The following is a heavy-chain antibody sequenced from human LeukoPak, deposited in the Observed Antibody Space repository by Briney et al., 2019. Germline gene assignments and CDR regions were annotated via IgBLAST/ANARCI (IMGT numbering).Heavy chain of an antibody. CDR1: GGSTSTRNYD. Sequence: PSQTMSPTSILAGGSTSTRNYDWGWILHPPVKGREWISHIYYSRSIYYSPSLKSRGTISGATSKNQFSLKPISVTAAHTAVYYCVRDYYDNSSFRHDDYWGEGTLVTVS. CDR3: VRDYYDNSSFRHDDY. D-gene: IGHD3-22*01. V-gene: IGHV4-39*01. J-gene: IGHJ4*02. CDR2: IYYSRSI.